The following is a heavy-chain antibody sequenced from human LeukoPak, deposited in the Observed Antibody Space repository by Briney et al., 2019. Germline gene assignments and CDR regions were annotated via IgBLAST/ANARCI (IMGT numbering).Heavy chain of an antibody. Sequence: ASVRVSCKTSGYTFTDYSLHWVRQGQAPGQGLEWIGWINPNSGGTNYAQKFQGRVTMTRDTSISTAYMELSRLRSDDTAVYYCARGPRDGYNSADYWGQGTLVTVSS. CDR2: INPNSGGT. V-gene: IGHV1-2*02. CDR1: GYTFTDYS. D-gene: IGHD5-12*01. J-gene: IGHJ4*02. CDR3: ARGPRDGYNSADY.